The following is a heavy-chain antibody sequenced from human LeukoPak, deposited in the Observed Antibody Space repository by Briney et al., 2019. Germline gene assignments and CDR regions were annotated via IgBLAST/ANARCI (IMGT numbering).Heavy chain of an antibody. V-gene: IGHV1-69*05. CDR3: ARDYGSGWSIDY. D-gene: IGHD6-19*01. CDR2: IIPIFGTA. J-gene: IGHJ4*02. CDR1: GGTFSSYA. Sequence: SVKVSCKASGGTFSSYAISWVRQAPGQGLEWMGGIIPIFGTANYAQKLQGRVTMTTDTSTSTAYMELRSLRSDDTAMYYCARDYGSGWSIDYWGQGTLVTVSS.